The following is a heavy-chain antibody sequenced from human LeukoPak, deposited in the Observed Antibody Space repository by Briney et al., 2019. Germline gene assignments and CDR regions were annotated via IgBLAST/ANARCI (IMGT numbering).Heavy chain of an antibody. CDR1: GYTFTGYY. V-gene: IGHV1-2*02. CDR2: INRNSCGT. D-gene: IGHD2-21*02. Sequence: ASVKVSCKASGYTFTGYYMHWVRQAPGQGLEGMGWINRNSCGTNYSQKFHGRVTMTRDTSISTAYMELSRMRSDATAVYYCARENAYCGGDCYSHYYYYMDVWGKGTTVTISS. CDR3: ARENAYCGGDCYSHYYYYMDV. J-gene: IGHJ6*03.